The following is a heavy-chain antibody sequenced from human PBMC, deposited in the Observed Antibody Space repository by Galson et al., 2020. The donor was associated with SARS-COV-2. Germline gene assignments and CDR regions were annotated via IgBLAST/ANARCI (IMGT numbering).Heavy chain of an antibody. J-gene: IGHJ3*02. Sequence: ASVKVSCKASGGTFSSYAISWVRQAPGQGLEWMGGIIPIFGTANYAQKFQGRVTITTDESTSTAYMELSSLRSEDTAVYYCAREPHPYDILTGSAFDIWGQGTMVTVSS. CDR1: GGTFSSYA. CDR2: IIPIFGTA. V-gene: IGHV1-69*05. D-gene: IGHD3-9*01. CDR3: AREPHPYDILTGSAFDI.